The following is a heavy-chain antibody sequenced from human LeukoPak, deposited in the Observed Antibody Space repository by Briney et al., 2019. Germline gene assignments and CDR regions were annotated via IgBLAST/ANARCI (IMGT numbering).Heavy chain of an antibody. J-gene: IGHJ6*03. CDR2: INPSGRI. CDR1: GGSFSGYY. V-gene: IGHV4-34*01. D-gene: IGHD3-22*01. Sequence: PSETLSLTCAVYGGSFSGYYWTWIRQAPGKGLEWIGEINPSGRISYNPSLKGRLTISVDASKNQFSLNLRSLTAADTAVYYCARGRQEVSMIVVVMTAVSYYLDVWGKGTTVTVS. CDR3: ARGRQEVSMIVVVMTAVSYYLDV.